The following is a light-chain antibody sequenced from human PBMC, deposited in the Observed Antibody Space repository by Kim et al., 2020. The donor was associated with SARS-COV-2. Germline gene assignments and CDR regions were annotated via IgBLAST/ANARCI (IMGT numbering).Light chain of an antibody. CDR1: QSISSW. Sequence: ACVGDRVTITCRASQSISSWLAWYQQKPGKAPKLLIYKASSLESGVPSRFSGSGSGTEFTLTISSLQPDDFATYYCQQYNSYPYSFGQGTKVDIK. CDR2: KAS. CDR3: QQYNSYPYS. J-gene: IGKJ2*03. V-gene: IGKV1-5*03.